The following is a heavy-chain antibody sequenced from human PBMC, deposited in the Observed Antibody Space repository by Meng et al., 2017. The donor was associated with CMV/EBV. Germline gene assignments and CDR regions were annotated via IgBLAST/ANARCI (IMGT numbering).Heavy chain of an antibody. CDR3: ARRPGIAAAGTYYGMDV. V-gene: IGHV1-2*02. J-gene: IGHJ6*02. D-gene: IGHD6-13*01. CDR1: GYTFTGYY. CDR2: INPNSGGT. Sequence: ASVKVSCKASGYTFTGYYMHWVRQAPGQGLEWMGWINPNSGGTNYAQKFQGRVTMTRDTSISTAYMELSRLRSDDTAVYYCARRPGIAAAGTYYGMDVWGQGTTVTASS.